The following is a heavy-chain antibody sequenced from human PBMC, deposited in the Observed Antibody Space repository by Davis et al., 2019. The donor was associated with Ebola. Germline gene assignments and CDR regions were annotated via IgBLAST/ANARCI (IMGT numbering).Heavy chain of an antibody. Sequence: ASVKVSCKASGYTFTSYYMHWVRQAPGQGLEWMGWISAYNGNTNYAQKLQGRVTMTTDTSTSTAYMELRSLRSDDTAVYYCARGSGSYFNYYYYMDVWGKGTTVTVSS. CDR2: ISAYNGNT. V-gene: IGHV1-18*04. J-gene: IGHJ6*03. D-gene: IGHD1-26*01. CDR1: GYTFTSYY. CDR3: ARGSGSYFNYYYYMDV.